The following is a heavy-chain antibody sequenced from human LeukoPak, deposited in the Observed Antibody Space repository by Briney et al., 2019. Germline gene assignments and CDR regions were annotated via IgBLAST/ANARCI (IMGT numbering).Heavy chain of an antibody. CDR1: GFTFSSYS. CDR3: ARLSGYSSSWLSRGFDY. D-gene: IGHD6-13*01. V-gene: IGHV3-21*01. Sequence: PGGSLRLSCAASGFTFSSYSMNWVRQAPGKGLEWVSFISTSSSYIHNADSVKGRFTISRDNAKNSLYLQMNSLRAEDTAVYYCARLSGYSSSWLSRGFDYWGQGTLVTVSS. CDR2: ISTSSSYI. J-gene: IGHJ4*02.